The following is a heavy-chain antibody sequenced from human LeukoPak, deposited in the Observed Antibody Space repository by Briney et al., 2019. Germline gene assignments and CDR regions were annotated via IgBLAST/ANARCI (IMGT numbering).Heavy chain of an antibody. V-gene: IGHV3-48*04. CDR1: GFTFNAYS. Sequence: PGGSLRLSCAASGFTFNAYSMSWVRQAPGKGLEWISHINSGTNNIYYADSVKGRFIISRDNAKNSLFLQMNSLRADDTAVYYCARDQNGAGFDSWGQGTLVTVSS. CDR2: INSGTNNI. D-gene: IGHD4-17*01. CDR3: ARDQNGAGFDS. J-gene: IGHJ4*02.